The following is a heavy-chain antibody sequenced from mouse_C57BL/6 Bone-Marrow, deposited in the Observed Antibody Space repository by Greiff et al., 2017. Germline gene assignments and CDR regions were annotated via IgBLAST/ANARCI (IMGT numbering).Heavy chain of an antibody. D-gene: IGHD2-4*01. CDR3: ARLFMITTRRTFAY. CDR1: GFTFSDYG. CDR2: ISYLAYSI. V-gene: IGHV5-15*01. J-gene: IGHJ3*01. Sequence: QPGGSLKLSCAASGFTFSDYGMAWVRQPPRKGPEWVAFISYLAYSIYYADTVTGRFTISRENAKNTLYLEMSSLRSEDTAMYYCARLFMITTRRTFAYWGQGTLVTVSA.